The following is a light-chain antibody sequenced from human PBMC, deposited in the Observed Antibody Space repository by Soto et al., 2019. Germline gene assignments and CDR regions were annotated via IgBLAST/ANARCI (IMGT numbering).Light chain of an antibody. V-gene: IGKV3-15*01. CDR3: QQYNNWPIT. J-gene: IGKJ5*01. Sequence: ERVMTQSPTTLSVTPGARVPLSCRASQSVASSYLAWYQQKPGQAPRLLIYGASTRATGIPARFSGSGSGTEFTLTISSLQSEDFAVYYCQQYNNWPITFGQGTRLEI. CDR2: GAS. CDR1: QSVASSY.